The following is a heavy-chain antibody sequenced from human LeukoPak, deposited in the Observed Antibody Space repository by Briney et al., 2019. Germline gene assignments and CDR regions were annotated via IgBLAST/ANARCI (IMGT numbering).Heavy chain of an antibody. Sequence: SQTLSLTCTVSGGSISSGGYYWSWIRQPPGKGLEWIGYIYHSGSTYYNPSLKSRVTIPVDRSKNQFSLKLSSVTAADTAVYYCARTKYSSSSGTFDYWGQGTLVTVSS. CDR1: GGSISSGGYY. CDR3: ARTKYSSSSGTFDY. CDR2: IYHSGST. D-gene: IGHD6-6*01. J-gene: IGHJ4*02. V-gene: IGHV4-30-2*01.